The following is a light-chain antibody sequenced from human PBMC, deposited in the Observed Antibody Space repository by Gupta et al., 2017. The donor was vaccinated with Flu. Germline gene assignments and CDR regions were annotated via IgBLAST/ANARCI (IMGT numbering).Light chain of an antibody. CDR3: QQRSNWPPMWT. CDR2: DAS. V-gene: IGKV3-11*01. J-gene: IGKJ1*01. Sequence: EIVLKQSPATLSLSPGERATLPCRASQSVSSYLAWYQQKPGQAPRLLIYDASNRATGIPARFSGSGSGTDFTLTISILEPEDFAVYYCQQRSNWPPMWTFGQGTKVEIK. CDR1: QSVSSY.